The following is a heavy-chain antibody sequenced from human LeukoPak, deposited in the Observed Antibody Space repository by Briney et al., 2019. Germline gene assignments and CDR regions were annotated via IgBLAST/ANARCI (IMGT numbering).Heavy chain of an antibody. CDR3: ARGGAADY. V-gene: IGHV4-34*01. J-gene: IGHJ4*02. CDR1: GGSFTIYQ. CDR2: INRSGST. D-gene: IGHD4/OR15-4a*01. Sequence: SETLSLTCAVSGGSFTIYQWSWIRQSPGKGLEWIGDINRSGSTDYNPALRSRVFISMDASKNQFSLQLSSVTAADTAVYYCARGGAADYWGQGTLVTVSS.